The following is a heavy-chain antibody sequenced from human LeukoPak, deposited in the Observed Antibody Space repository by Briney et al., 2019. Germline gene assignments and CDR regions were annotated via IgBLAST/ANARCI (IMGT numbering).Heavy chain of an antibody. V-gene: IGHV3-30-3*02. CDR2: ISYDGSNK. J-gene: IGHJ4*02. CDR3: AKHPPAQVLSFDY. CDR1: GFTFSSYA. Sequence: PGGSLRLSCAASGFTFSSYAMHWVRQAPGKGLEWVAVISYDGSNKYYADSVKGRFTISRDNSKNTLYLQMNNLRAEDTAVYYCAKHPPAQVLSFDYWGQGTLVTVSS.